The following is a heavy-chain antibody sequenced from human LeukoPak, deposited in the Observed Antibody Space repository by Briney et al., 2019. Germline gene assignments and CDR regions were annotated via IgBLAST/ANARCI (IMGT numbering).Heavy chain of an antibody. D-gene: IGHD3-3*01. J-gene: IGHJ4*02. Sequence: SETLSLTCAVYGRSFSGYYWSWIRQPPGKGLEWIGEINHSGSTNYNPSLKGRVTISVDTSKNQFSLKLSSVTAADTAVYYCARGRGVYDFWSGYYIYYFDYWGQGTLVTVSS. CDR2: INHSGST. CDR3: ARGRGVYDFWSGYYIYYFDY. CDR1: GRSFSGYY. V-gene: IGHV4-34*01.